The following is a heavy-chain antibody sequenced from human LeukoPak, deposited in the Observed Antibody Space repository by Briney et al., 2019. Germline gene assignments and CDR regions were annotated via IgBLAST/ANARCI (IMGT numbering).Heavy chain of an antibody. V-gene: IGHV4-4*07. CDR1: GGSISSYY. CDR3: ARDRYYYDSSGYYYFDY. J-gene: IGHJ4*02. CDR2: IYTSGST. Sequence: SSETLSLTCTVSGGSISSYYWSWIRQPAGKGLEWIGRIYTSGSTNYNPSLKSRVTMSLDTSKNQFSLKLSSVTAADTAVYYCARDRYYYDSSGYYYFDYWGQGTLVTVSS. D-gene: IGHD3-22*01.